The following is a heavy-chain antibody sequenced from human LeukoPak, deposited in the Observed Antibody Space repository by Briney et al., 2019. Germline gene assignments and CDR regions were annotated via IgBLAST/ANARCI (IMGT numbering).Heavy chain of an antibody. CDR2: INSDGSST. CDR1: AFTFSSYW. V-gene: IGHV3-74*01. D-gene: IGHD2-15*01. Sequence: GGSLRLSCAASAFTFSSYWMHWVRHAPGRGLVWVSRINSDGSSTSYADSVKGRFTISRDNAKNTLYLQMNSLRAEDTAMYYCARGSDCSGGSCYSYWYFDLWGRGTLVTVSS. CDR3: ARGSDCSGGSCYSYWYFDL. J-gene: IGHJ2*01.